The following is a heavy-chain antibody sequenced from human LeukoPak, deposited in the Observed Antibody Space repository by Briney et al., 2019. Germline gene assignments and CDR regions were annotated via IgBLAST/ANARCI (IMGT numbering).Heavy chain of an antibody. CDR3: AEGLTGLYYFDY. Sequence: SVKVSCKASGGTFSSYTISWVRQAPGQGLEWMGRIIPILGIANYAQKFQGRVTITADKSTSTAYMELSSLRSENTAVYYCAEGLTGLYYFDYWGQGTLVTVSS. CDR2: IIPILGIA. V-gene: IGHV1-69*02. J-gene: IGHJ4*02. D-gene: IGHD1-20*01. CDR1: GGTFSSYT.